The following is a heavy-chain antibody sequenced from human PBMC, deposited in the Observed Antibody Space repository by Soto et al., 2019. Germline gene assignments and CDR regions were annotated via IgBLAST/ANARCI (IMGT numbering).Heavy chain of an antibody. CDR2: IIPIVETP. CDR1: GGTFNSYD. D-gene: IGHD3-22*01. CDR3: ARLSRPNYYDTIGFFKDKWFDP. Sequence: QVQLVQSGAEVKKPGSSMKVSCKASGGTFNSYDINWVRQAPGQGLEWMGGIIPIVETPKYAQKFQGRGTITADESTDTVYMELSSLRSEDTAMYYCARLSRPNYYDTIGFFKDKWFDPWGQGTLVTVSS. V-gene: IGHV1-69*01. J-gene: IGHJ5*02.